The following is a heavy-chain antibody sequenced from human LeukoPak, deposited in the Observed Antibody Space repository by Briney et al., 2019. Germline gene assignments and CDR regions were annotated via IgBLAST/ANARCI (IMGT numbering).Heavy chain of an antibody. D-gene: IGHD6-6*01. CDR3: ARVRSIAARSYYYYYGMDV. Sequence: PSETLSLTCAVYGGSFSGYYWSWIRQPPGKGLEWIGEINHSGSTNYNPSLKSRVTISVDTFKNQFSLKLSSVTAADTAVYYCARVRSIAARSYYYYYGMDVWGQGTTVTVSS. CDR1: GGSFSGYY. J-gene: IGHJ6*02. CDR2: INHSGST. V-gene: IGHV4-34*01.